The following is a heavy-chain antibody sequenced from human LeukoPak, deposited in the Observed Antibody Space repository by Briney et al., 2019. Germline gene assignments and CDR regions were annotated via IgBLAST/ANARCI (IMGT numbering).Heavy chain of an antibody. J-gene: IGHJ2*01. CDR3: TKGSYTTSGNGRHFDV. V-gene: IGHV3-23*01. CDR1: GFTFNSYA. D-gene: IGHD1-1*01. CDR2: TNARGDKT. Sequence: GGSLRLSCAASGFTFNSYAISWVRQAPGKGLEWISGTNARGDKTYYVDAVKGRFSISRDNSKNTLDLQMNGLSAEDTAVYYCTKGSYTTSGNGRHFDVWGRGALVTVSS.